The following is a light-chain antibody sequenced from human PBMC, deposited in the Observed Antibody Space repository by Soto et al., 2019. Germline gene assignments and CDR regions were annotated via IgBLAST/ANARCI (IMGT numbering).Light chain of an antibody. CDR3: CSYAGSYTWV. CDR2: AVT. V-gene: IGLV2-11*01. J-gene: IGLJ3*02. Sequence: QSALTQPASVSGAPGQSITISCTGTSNDVGGYEYVSWYQQYPGKAPKLMIYAVTRRPSGVPDRFSGSKSGNTASLTISGLQAEDEADYYCCSYAGSYTWVFGGGTKLTVL. CDR1: SNDVGGYEY.